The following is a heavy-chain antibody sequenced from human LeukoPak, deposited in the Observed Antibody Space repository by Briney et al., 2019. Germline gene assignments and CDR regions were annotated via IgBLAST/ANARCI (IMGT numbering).Heavy chain of an antibody. CDR1: GGSISSYY. CDR2: IYYSGST. Sequence: SETQSLACTVSGGSISSYYWSWIRQPPGKGLEWIGYIYYSGSTNYNPSLKSRVTISVDTSKNQFSLKLSSVTAADTAVYYCARHSSQWDWFDPWGQGTLVTVSS. J-gene: IGHJ5*02. D-gene: IGHD6-13*01. CDR3: ARHSSQWDWFDP. V-gene: IGHV4-59*08.